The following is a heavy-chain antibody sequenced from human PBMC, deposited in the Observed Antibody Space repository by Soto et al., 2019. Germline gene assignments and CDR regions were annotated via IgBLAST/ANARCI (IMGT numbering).Heavy chain of an antibody. Sequence: QVQLVQSGTELRKPGASVKVSCKASGYTFTDSHIHWVRQASGQGLEWLGWINPKSGDTYYPQKLQGRITMTRDTSISTAYMDLTNWTSDDTGVYFCARDPPRYFTSAPEGAGLWGQGTLVTFSS. J-gene: IGHJ4*02. CDR1: GYTFTDSH. D-gene: IGHD2-21*01. CDR3: ARDPPRYFTSAPEGAGL. V-gene: IGHV1-2*02. CDR2: INPKSGDT.